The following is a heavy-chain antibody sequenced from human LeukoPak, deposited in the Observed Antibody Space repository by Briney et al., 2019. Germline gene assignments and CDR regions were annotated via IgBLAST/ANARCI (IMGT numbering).Heavy chain of an antibody. CDR1: GGSISSSSYY. D-gene: IGHD6-13*01. J-gene: IGHJ4*02. V-gene: IGHV4-39*07. CDR2: IYYSGST. Sequence: SETLSLTCTVSGGSISSSSYYWGWIRQPPGKGLEWIGSIYYSGSTYYNPSLKSRVTLSVDTSKNQFSLKLSSVTAADTAVYYCARDRRYSSSWYWEVDYWGQGTLVTVSS. CDR3: ARDRRYSSSWYWEVDY.